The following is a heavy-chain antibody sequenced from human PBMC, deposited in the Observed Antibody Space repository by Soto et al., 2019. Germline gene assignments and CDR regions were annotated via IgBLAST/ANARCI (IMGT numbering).Heavy chain of an antibody. D-gene: IGHD1-26*01. CDR2: ISGSGGST. CDR1: GFTFSSYA. J-gene: IGHJ3*02. Sequence: GGSLRLSCAASGFTFSSYAMSWVRQAPGKGLEWVSAISGSGGSTYYADSVKGRFTISRDNSKNTLYLQMNSLRAEDTAVYYCAKDPPYFVGARNDAFDIWGQGTMVTVSS. V-gene: IGHV3-23*01. CDR3: AKDPPYFVGARNDAFDI.